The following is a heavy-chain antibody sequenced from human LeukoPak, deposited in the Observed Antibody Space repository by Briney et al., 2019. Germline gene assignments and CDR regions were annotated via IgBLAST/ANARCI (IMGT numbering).Heavy chain of an antibody. CDR2: INHSGST. J-gene: IGHJ4*02. D-gene: IGHD3-22*01. CDR3: ARGRSEVVRVYYYDSSGYYYYLDY. CDR1: GGSFSGYY. Sequence: TSETLSLTCAVYGGSFSGYYWSWIRQPPGKGLEWIGEINHSGSTNYNPSLKSRVTISVDTSKNQFSLKLSSVTAADTAVYYCARGRSEVVRVYYYDSSGYYYYLDYWGQGTLVTVSS. V-gene: IGHV4-34*01.